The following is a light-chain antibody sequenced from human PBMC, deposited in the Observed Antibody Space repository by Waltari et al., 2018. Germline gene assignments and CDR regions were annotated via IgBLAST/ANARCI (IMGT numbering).Light chain of an antibody. CDR1: QSISSY. CDR2: AAS. J-gene: IGKJ3*01. Sequence: DIQMTQSPSSLSASVGDRVTITCRASQSISSYLNWYQQKPGKAPKLLINAASSLQSGVPSRFSGSGSGTDFTLTISSLQPEDFATYYCLQDYNYPRTFGPGTKVDIK. V-gene: IGKV1-39*01. CDR3: LQDYNYPRT.